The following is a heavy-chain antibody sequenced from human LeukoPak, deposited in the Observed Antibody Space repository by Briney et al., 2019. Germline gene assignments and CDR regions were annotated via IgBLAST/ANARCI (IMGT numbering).Heavy chain of an antibody. CDR2: IGSTTTDI. CDR3: TRDRLFDC. J-gene: IGHJ4*02. CDR1: GFSLRTFT. Sequence: GGSLRLSCAAYGFSLRTFTLHWVRQGPGKGLEWVSSIGSTTTDISYTGSVKGRFSISRDNAKNSLSLQMNSLRVEDTAVYYCTRDRLFDCWGQGTLVTVSS. V-gene: IGHV3-21*01. D-gene: IGHD6-6*01.